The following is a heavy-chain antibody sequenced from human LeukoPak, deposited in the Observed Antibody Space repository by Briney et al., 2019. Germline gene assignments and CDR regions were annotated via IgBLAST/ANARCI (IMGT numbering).Heavy chain of an antibody. CDR1: GFTFSSYA. J-gene: IGHJ1*01. Sequence: GGSLRLSCAASGFTFSSYAMSWVRQAPVKGLEWVSAISGSGGSTYYADSVKGRFTISRDNSKNTLYLQMNSLRAEDTAVYYCAKSRIAVAGTPVQHWGQGTLVTVSS. D-gene: IGHD6-19*01. V-gene: IGHV3-23*01. CDR2: ISGSGGST. CDR3: AKSRIAVAGTPVQH.